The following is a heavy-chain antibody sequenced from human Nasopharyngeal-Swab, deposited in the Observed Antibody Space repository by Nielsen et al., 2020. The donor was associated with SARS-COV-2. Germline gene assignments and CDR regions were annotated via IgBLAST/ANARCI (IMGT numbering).Heavy chain of an antibody. D-gene: IGHD3-10*01. V-gene: IGHV3-53*04. J-gene: IGHJ6*02. CDR1: GFTFSSYS. CDR2: IYSGGST. Sequence: GESLKISCAASGFTFSSYSMNWVRQAPGKGLEWVSVIYSGGSTYYADSVKGRFTISRHNSKNTLYLQMNSLRAEDTAVYYCARVGSGFYGMDVWGQGTTVTVSS. CDR3: ARVGSGFYGMDV.